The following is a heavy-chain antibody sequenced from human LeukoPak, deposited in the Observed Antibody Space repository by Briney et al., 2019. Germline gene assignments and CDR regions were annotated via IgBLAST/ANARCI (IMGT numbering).Heavy chain of an antibody. D-gene: IGHD5-18*01. V-gene: IGHV3-30*02. CDR2: IRYDGSND. J-gene: IGHJ4*02. CDR3: AKDIRRGYNYGYDQFAY. CDR1: GFTFSSYW. Sequence: GGSLRLSCAASGFTFSSYWMSWVRQAPGKGLEWVAFIRYDGSNDSYADSVKGRFTISRDNSKNTGYLEMNSLTAEDRAVYYCAKDIRRGYNYGYDQFAYWGQGFLVPVSS.